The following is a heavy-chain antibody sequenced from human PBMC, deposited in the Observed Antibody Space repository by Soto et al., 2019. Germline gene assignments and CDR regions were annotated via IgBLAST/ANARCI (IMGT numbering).Heavy chain of an antibody. CDR3: VKPPVITASYYYYDMDV. J-gene: IGHJ6*02. V-gene: IGHV3-23*01. CDR2: ISGSGIST. D-gene: IGHD4-4*01. Sequence: GGSLRLSCAASGFTFSTYPMSWVRQAPGKRLEWVSGISGSGISTYYTDSVKGRFTISRDNSKNTVFLQMNSLRDEDTAVYYCVKPPVITASYYYYDMDVWGQGTTVTVSS. CDR1: GFTFSTYP.